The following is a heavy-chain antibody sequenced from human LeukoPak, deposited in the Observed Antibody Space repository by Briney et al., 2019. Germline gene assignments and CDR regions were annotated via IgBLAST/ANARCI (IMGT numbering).Heavy chain of an antibody. CDR1: GFTFSYYW. CDR2: IKQDGTDK. D-gene: IGHD1-26*01. V-gene: IGHV3-7*01. CDR3: ARDAGGRTQREGWFDP. Sequence: GGSLRLSCAASGFTFSYYWMSWVRQAPGKGLEWVANIKQDGTDKYYVDSVKDRFTISRDNAKNSVYLQMKRLRVEDTAVYYCARDAGGRTQREGWFDPWGQGTLVTVSS. J-gene: IGHJ5*02.